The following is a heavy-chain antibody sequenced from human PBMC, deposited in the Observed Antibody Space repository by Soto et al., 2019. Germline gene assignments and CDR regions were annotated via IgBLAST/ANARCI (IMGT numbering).Heavy chain of an antibody. CDR3: AHSPLTDYYDSSGLEGAFDI. CDR2: IYWDDDK. D-gene: IGHD3-22*01. Sequence: QITLKESGPTLVKPTQTLTLTCTFSGFSLSTSGVGVGWIRQPPGKALEWLALIYWDDDKRYSPSLKSRLTITKDTSKNQVVLTMTNMDPVDTATHYCAHSPLTDYYDSSGLEGAFDIWGQGTMVTVSS. CDR1: GFSLSTSGVG. V-gene: IGHV2-5*02. J-gene: IGHJ3*02.